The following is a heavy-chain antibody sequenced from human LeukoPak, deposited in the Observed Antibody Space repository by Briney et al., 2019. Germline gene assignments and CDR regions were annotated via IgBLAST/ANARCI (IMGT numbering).Heavy chain of an antibody. CDR2: ILKDGSDA. Sequence: TGGSLRLSCTASAFTFNNFPMHWVRQAPGKGLEWVTLILKDGSDAFYADSVKGRFTISRDNSENTLFLQMNSLRAEDTAVYYCARCERELVAFYYGMDVWGQGTTVTVSS. V-gene: IGHV3-30-3*01. J-gene: IGHJ6*02. D-gene: IGHD1-26*01. CDR1: AFTFNNFP. CDR3: ARCERELVAFYYGMDV.